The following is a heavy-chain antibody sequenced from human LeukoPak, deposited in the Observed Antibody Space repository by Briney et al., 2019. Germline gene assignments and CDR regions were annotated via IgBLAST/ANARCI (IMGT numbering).Heavy chain of an antibody. Sequence: GGSLRLSCAASGFSFSSYAMHWVRQAPGKGLEWVSAIWYDGSNKFYADSVKGRFTISRDSSKNTLFLQMNGLRAEDTAVYYCAKSGPDFGDLPSEYYFDFWGQRTLVTVSS. CDR2: IWYDGSNK. CDR1: GFSFSSYA. V-gene: IGHV3-33*06. CDR3: AKSGPDFGDLPSEYYFDF. J-gene: IGHJ4*02. D-gene: IGHD4-17*01.